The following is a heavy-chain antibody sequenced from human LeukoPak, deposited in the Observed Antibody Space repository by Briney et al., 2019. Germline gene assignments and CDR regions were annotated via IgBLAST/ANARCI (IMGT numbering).Heavy chain of an antibody. Sequence: SETLSLTCTVSGGSISSYYWSWIRQPAGKGLEWIGRIYTSGSTNYNPSLKSRVIMSVDTSKNQFSLKLSSVTAADTAVYYCARGACIAARQCAFDIWGQGTMVTVSS. D-gene: IGHD6-6*01. CDR3: ARGACIAARQCAFDI. V-gene: IGHV4-4*07. CDR1: GGSISSYY. J-gene: IGHJ3*02. CDR2: IYTSGST.